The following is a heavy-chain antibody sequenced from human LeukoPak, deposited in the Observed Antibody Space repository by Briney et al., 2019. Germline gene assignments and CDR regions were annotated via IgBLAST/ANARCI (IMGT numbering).Heavy chain of an antibody. CDR2: IYYSGST. V-gene: IGHV4-39*01. CDR1: GGSISSSSYY. Sequence: PSETLSLTCTVSGGSISSSSYYWGWIRQPPGKGLEWIGSIYYSGSTYYNPSLKSRVTISVDTSKNQFSLKLSSVTAADTAVYYCASRINTVLYYFDYWGQGTLVTVSS. J-gene: IGHJ4*02. D-gene: IGHD2/OR15-2a*01. CDR3: ASRINTVLYYFDY.